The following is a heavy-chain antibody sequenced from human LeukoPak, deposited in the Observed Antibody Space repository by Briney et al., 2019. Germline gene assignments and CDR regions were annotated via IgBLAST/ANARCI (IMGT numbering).Heavy chain of an antibody. CDR2: IRYDGSKK. D-gene: IGHD3-22*01. J-gene: IGHJ4*02. V-gene: IGHV3-30*02. CDR1: GFTFSRYG. CDR3: ARGASRYYDSSGYYPFDY. Sequence: GGSLRLSCAASGFTFSRYGMHWVRQAPGKGLEWVTFIRYDGSKKHYADFVKGRFTISRDDSRNALDLQMSSLRVEDTAVYYCARGASRYYDSSGYYPFDYWGQGTLVTVSS.